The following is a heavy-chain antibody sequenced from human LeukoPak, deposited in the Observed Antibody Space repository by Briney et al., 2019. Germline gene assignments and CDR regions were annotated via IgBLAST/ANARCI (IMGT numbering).Heavy chain of an antibody. CDR1: GFTFSSYA. Sequence: GGSLRLSCAASGFTFSSYAMSWVRQAPGKGLEWVAVISYDGSNKYYADSVKGRFTISRDNSKNTLYLQMNSLRAEDTAVYYCARDRTVTNQGLFDYWGQGTLVTVSS. CDR2: ISYDGSNK. J-gene: IGHJ4*02. D-gene: IGHD4-17*01. CDR3: ARDRTVTNQGLFDY. V-gene: IGHV3-30-3*01.